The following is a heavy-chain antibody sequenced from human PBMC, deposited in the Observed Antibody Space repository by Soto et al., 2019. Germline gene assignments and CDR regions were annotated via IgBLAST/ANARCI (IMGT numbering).Heavy chain of an antibody. Sequence: EVQLVESGGGLVKPGGSLRLSCAASGFTFSNAWMSWVRQAPGKGLEWVGRIKSKTDGGTTDYAAPVKGRFTISRDNADHSLYLQMSSLRAEDTAVYYCARLYGGVSTFDYWGQGTLVTVSS. CDR3: ARLYGGVSTFDY. J-gene: IGHJ4*02. D-gene: IGHD1-26*01. CDR2: IKSKTDGGTT. V-gene: IGHV3-15*05. CDR1: GFTFSNAW.